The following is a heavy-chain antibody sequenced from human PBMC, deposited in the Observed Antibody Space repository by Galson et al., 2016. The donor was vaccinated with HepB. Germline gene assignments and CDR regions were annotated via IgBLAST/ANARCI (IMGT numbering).Heavy chain of an antibody. Sequence: SVKVSCKASGETLRSDSTDWLRQAPGQGLEWMGGLVPIFETPKYAQNYQDRVTITADESTETVYMEVRRLPSDDTAIYYCASDRGTYDSWGQGTLFLVSP. CDR3: ASDRGTYDS. CDR2: LVPIFETP. D-gene: IGHD3-16*01. CDR1: GETLRSDS. J-gene: IGHJ4*02. V-gene: IGHV1-69*13.